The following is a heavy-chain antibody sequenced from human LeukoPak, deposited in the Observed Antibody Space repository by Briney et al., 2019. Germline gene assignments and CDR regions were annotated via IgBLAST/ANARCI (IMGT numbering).Heavy chain of an antibody. J-gene: IGHJ5*02. D-gene: IGHD6-6*01. V-gene: IGHV4-34*01. CDR2: INHSGST. CDR3: ARGLGIAARFDP. Sequence: PSETLSLTCAVYGGSFSGYYWSWIRQPPGKGLEWIGEINHSGSTNYNPSLKSRVTISVDTSKNQFSLKLSSVTAADTAVYYCARGLGIAARFDPWGQGTLVTVSS. CDR1: GGSFSGYY.